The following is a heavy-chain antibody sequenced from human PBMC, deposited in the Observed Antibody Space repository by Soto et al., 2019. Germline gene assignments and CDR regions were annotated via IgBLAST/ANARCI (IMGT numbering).Heavy chain of an antibody. CDR1: GGSIRSTNR. CDR3: VRDSGNGWKDY. Sequence: PSEALPLTSTVAGGSIRSTNRWNWVRQPPGKGLEWIGEIDHSGSTNYNPSLKSRVTMSVDKPKNQFSLKLSSVTAADTAVYYCVRDSGNGWKDYWGQGTLVTVS. J-gene: IGHJ4*02. V-gene: IGHV4-4*02. CDR2: IDHSGST. D-gene: IGHD6-19*01.